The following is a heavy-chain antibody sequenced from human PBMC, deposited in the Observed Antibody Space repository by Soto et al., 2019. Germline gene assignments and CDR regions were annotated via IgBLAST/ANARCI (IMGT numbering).Heavy chain of an antibody. CDR3: AKDRGRGSPVSGGLDV. D-gene: IGHD3-10*01. J-gene: IGHJ6*02. CDR2: VSSTSSYI. Sequence: GGSLRLSCAASGFTFSQYSMNRVRQAPGRGLEWVAFVSSTSSYIYYAGSVKGLFTISRDNATNSLYLQMNTLRAEDTDVYYCAKDRGRGSPVSGGLDVWGQGTTVTVSS. CDR1: GFTFSQYS. V-gene: IGHV3-21*01.